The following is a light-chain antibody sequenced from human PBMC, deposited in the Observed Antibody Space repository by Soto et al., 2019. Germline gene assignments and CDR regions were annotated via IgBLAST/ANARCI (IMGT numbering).Light chain of an antibody. V-gene: IGKV3-11*01. CDR3: QQRGSWPPSIT. J-gene: IGKJ5*01. Sequence: EVVLSQAPPTLSLSPGDRASLSCRASQSVSHALAWYQQKPGQAPRLLIHDASSRATGIPARFSGSGSETDFTLTISSLEPEDFAVYYCQQRGSWPPSITFGQGTRWRL. CDR1: QSVSHA. CDR2: DAS.